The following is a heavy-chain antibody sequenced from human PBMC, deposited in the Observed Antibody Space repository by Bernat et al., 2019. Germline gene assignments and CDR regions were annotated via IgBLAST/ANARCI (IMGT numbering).Heavy chain of an antibody. CDR2: INPSGGST. J-gene: IGHJ4*02. CDR3: ARDSRSSINCLLCDFDY. Sequence: QVQLVQSGAEVKKPGASVKVSCKASGYTFTTYYMHWVRQAPGQGLEWMGIINPSGGSTTYAQRLQGRVTMTTDTSTSTVYMELSSLRFEDTAVYYCARDSRSSINCLLCDFDYWGQGTLVTVSS. D-gene: IGHD2-2*01. CDR1: GYTFTTYY. V-gene: IGHV1-46*03.